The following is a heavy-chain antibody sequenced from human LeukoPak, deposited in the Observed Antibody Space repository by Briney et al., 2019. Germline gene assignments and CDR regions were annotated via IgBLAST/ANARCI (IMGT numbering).Heavy chain of an antibody. J-gene: IGHJ4*02. CDR1: GGSISSSSYY. CDR2: IYYSGST. Sequence: SETLSLTCTVSGGSISSSSYYWGWIRQPPGKGLEWIGSIYYSGSTYYNPSLKSRVTISVDTSKNQFSLKLSSVTAADTAVYYCARGRRWLQLNYWGQGTLVTVSS. D-gene: IGHD5-24*01. CDR3: ARGRRWLQLNY. V-gene: IGHV4-39*01.